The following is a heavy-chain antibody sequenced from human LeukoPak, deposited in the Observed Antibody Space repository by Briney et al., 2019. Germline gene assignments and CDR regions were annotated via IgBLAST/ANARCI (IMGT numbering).Heavy chain of an antibody. D-gene: IGHD3-22*01. CDR1: GGTFTIYA. V-gene: IGHV1-69*13. Sequence: ASVTVSFTASGGTFTIYAISWVRQAPGQGLEWMGGIIPIFGTANYAQKFQGRVTITADESTSTAYMELSSLRSEDTAVYYCAREERYYYDSSGYSYYYYAMDVWGQGTTVTVSS. J-gene: IGHJ6*02. CDR2: IIPIFGTA. CDR3: AREERYYYDSSGYSYYYYAMDV.